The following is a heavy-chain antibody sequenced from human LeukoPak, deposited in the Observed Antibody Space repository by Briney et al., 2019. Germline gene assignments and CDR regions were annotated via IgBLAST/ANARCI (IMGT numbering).Heavy chain of an antibody. CDR3: AAELRYSGSYLSY. J-gene: IGHJ4*02. CDR1: GYTFTDYY. CDR2: VDPEDGET. D-gene: IGHD1-26*01. V-gene: IGHV1-69-2*01. Sequence: ATVKISCKVSGYTFTDYYMHWVQQAPGKGLEWMGLVDPEDGETIYAEKFQGRVTITADTSTDTVYMELSSLRSEDTAVYYCAAELRYSGSYLSYWGQGTLVTVSS.